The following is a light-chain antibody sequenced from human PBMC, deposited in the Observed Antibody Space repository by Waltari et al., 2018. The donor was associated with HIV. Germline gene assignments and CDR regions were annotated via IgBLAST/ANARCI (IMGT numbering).Light chain of an antibody. CDR3: CSYAGSIPFV. Sequence: QSALTQPRSVSGSLGQSVTISCTGTNSDVGRYNYVSWFQQHPGKAPKLMIYDVSKRPSGVPDRVSGSKYGNTASLTISGLQAEDEADYYCCSYAGSIPFVFGSGTKLTVL. CDR2: DVS. J-gene: IGLJ1*01. CDR1: NSDVGRYNY. V-gene: IGLV2-11*01.